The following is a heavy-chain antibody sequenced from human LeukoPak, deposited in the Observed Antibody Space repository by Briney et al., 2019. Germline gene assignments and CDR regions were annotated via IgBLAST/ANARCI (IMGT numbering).Heavy chain of an antibody. CDR1: GYSIRSGFY. CDR2: IYHSGIT. D-gene: IGHD5-12*01. V-gene: IGHV4-38-2*02. Sequence: SETLSLTCTVSGYSIRSGFYWGWIRQPPGKGLEWIGNIYHSGITYYTPSLKSRVTISVDTSKNQFSLKLSSVTAADTAVYYCASTSGINWFDPWGQGTLVTVSS. CDR3: ASTSGINWFDP. J-gene: IGHJ5*02.